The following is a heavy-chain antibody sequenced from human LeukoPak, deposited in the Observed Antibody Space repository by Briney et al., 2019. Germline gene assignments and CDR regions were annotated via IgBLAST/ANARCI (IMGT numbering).Heavy chain of an antibody. CDR2: ISSSSSYI. Sequence: KPGGSLRLSCAASGFTFSSYSMNWVRQAPGKGLEWVSSISSSSSYIYYADSVKGRFTISRDNAKNSLYLQMNSLRAEDTAVYYCARGYSGSYYYVGWGQGTLVTVSS. D-gene: IGHD1-26*01. J-gene: IGHJ4*02. CDR3: ARGYSGSYYYVG. V-gene: IGHV3-21*01. CDR1: GFTFSSYS.